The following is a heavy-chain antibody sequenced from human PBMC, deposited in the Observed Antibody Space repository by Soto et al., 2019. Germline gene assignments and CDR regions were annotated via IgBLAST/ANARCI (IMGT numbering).Heavy chain of an antibody. J-gene: IGHJ5*02. CDR3: ARSGLALPYSASHWFDP. V-gene: IGHV3-48*03. CDR2: ISSSAKTI. Sequence: PGGSLRLSCAASGFAFSSYEMNWVRQAPGKGLEWVSYISSSAKTIYYADSVKGRFTISRDNAKSSLYLQMNSLRAEDAAVYYCARSGLALPYSASHWFDPWGHGTLVTVSS. CDR1: GFAFSSYE. D-gene: IGHD3-22*01.